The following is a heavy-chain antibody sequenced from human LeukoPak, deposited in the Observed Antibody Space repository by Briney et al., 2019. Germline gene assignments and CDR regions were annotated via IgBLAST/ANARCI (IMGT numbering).Heavy chain of an antibody. D-gene: IGHD3-16*01. J-gene: IGHJ4*02. CDR1: GFIFSSYW. CDR3: ASGGHVDY. CDR2: INQDGSEK. V-gene: IGHV3-7*01. Sequence: QPGGSLRLFCVASGFIFSSYWMTWVRLAPGKGLEWVANINQDGSEKYYVDSVKGRFTISRDNAKNSLYLQMNSLRAEDTAVYYCASGGHVDYCGQGTLVTVSS.